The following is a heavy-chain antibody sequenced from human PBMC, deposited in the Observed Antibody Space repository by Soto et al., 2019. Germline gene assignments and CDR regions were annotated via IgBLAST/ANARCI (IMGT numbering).Heavy chain of an antibody. J-gene: IGHJ3*02. V-gene: IGHV5-10-1*01. CDR1: GDTFTTSW. CDR3: ARKGLQDAFDI. Sequence: GESLKISCKASGDTFTTSWIGWVRQMPGKGLEWLGSIYPGDSYTNYSPSFQGHVTISADKSISTAYLQWSSLKASDTAMYYCARKGLQDAFDIWGQGTMVTVSS. D-gene: IGHD5-12*01. CDR2: IYPGDSYT.